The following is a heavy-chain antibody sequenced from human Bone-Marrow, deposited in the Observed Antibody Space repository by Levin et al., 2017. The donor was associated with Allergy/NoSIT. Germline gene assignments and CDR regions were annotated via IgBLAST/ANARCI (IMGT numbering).Heavy chain of an antibody. J-gene: IGHJ3*01. CDR2: ISSSGSTI. CDR3: AREGGHYYESTAYYYN. D-gene: IGHD3-22*01. Sequence: GGSLRLSCAASGFTFSDHYMSWIRQAPGKGLEWVSYISSSGSTIYYADSVKGRFTISRDNAKNSLYLQMNSLRAEDTAVYYCAREGGHYYESTAYYYNWGQGTMVTVSS. CDR1: GFTFSDHY. V-gene: IGHV3-11*01.